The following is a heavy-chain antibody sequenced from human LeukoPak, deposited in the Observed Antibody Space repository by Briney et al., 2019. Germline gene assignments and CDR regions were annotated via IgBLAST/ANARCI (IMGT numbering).Heavy chain of an antibody. CDR1: GGSFSGYY. Sequence: SETLSLTCAVYGGSFSGYYWSWIRQPPGKGLEWIGEINHSGSTNYNPSLKSRVTISVDTSKNQFSLKLSSVTAADTAVYYCARAPAKFSGPKGRYYFDYWGQGTLVTVSS. D-gene: IGHD2-15*01. V-gene: IGHV4-34*01. CDR3: ARAPAKFSGPKGRYYFDY. CDR2: INHSGST. J-gene: IGHJ4*02.